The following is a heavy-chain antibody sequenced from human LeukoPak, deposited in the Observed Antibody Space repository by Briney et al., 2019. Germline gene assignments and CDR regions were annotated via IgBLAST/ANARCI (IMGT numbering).Heavy chain of an antibody. CDR2: INPSGGST. D-gene: IGHD6-19*01. CDR3: ARAGYSSGWYRRVVPDY. J-gene: IGHJ4*02. CDR1: GYTFTSYY. Sequence: ASVKVSCKASGYTFTSYYMHWVRQAPGQGLEWMGIINPSGGSTSYAQKFQGRVTMTRDMSTSTVYMELSSLRSEDTAVYYCARAGYSSGWYRRVVPDYWGQGTLVTVSS. V-gene: IGHV1-46*01.